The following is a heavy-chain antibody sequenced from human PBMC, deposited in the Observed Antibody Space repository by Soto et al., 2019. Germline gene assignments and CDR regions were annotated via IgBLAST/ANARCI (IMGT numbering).Heavy chain of an antibody. J-gene: IGHJ4*02. D-gene: IGHD4-17*01. CDR1: GFTFSGYW. CDR2: INSDGSST. Sequence: EVQLVESGGGLVQPGGSLRLSCAASGFTFSGYWMHWVRQAPGKGLVWVSRINSDGSSTSYADSVKGRFTISRDNAKNTLYLQMNSLRAEDTAVYYCAREAPYGDPSDYWGQEPRVTVSS. CDR3: AREAPYGDPSDY. V-gene: IGHV3-74*01.